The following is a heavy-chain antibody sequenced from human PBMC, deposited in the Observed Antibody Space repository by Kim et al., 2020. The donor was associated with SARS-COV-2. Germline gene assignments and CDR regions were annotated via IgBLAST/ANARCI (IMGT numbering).Heavy chain of an antibody. CDR2: IYYSGST. J-gene: IGHJ4*02. V-gene: IGHV4-39*01. CDR3: VRLSGYYYADFDS. D-gene: IGHD3-22*01. CDR1: GGSISSSGYY. Sequence: SETLSLTCTVSGGSISSSGYYWGWIRQPPGKGLEWIGSIYYSGSTYYNPSLKSRITISVDTSKNQFSLKLSSVTAEDTAVYHCVRLSGYYYADFDSWGQGTLVTVSS.